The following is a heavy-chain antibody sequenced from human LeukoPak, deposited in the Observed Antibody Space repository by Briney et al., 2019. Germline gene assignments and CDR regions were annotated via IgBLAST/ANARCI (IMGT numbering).Heavy chain of an antibody. CDR3: ARDYIAAIGFDY. D-gene: IGHD6-13*01. CDR1: GFTFSSYA. V-gene: IGHV3-23*01. Sequence: GGSLRLSCAASGFTFSSYAMSWVRQAPGKGLEWVSAISGSGGSTYYADSVKSRFTISRDNSKNTVHLQMNSLRAEDTAVYYCARDYIAAIGFDYWGQGTLVSVSS. J-gene: IGHJ4*02. CDR2: ISGSGGST.